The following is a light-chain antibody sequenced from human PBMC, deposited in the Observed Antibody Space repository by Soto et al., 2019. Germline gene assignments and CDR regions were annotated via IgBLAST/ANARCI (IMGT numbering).Light chain of an antibody. CDR3: QQFFT. CDR2: GAS. CDR1: QSVSSN. J-gene: IGKJ5*01. Sequence: ENVMMQLPIPLSLPPGEKTPLSCRASQSVSSNLAWYQQKPGQAPRLLIYGASTRATGIPARFSGSGSGTEFTLTISSLQSEDFAVYYCQQFFTFGQGTRLEIK. V-gene: IGKV3-15*01.